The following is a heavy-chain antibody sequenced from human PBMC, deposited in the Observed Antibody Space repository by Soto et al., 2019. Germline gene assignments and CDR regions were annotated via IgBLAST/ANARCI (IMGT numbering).Heavy chain of an antibody. CDR3: ARLYSGYDHYYYMDV. CDR1: GGSISSSSYY. D-gene: IGHD5-12*01. CDR2: IYYSGST. V-gene: IGHV4-39*01. Sequence: QLQLQESGPGLVKPSETLSLTCTVSGGSISSSSYYWGWIRQPPGKGLEWIGSIYYSGSTYYNPSLKRRVTITVDTSKNQFSLKLSSVTAADTAVYYCARLYSGYDHYYYMDVWGKGTTVTVSS. J-gene: IGHJ6*03.